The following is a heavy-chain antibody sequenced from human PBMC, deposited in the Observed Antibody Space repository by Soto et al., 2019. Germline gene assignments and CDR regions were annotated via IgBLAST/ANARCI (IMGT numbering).Heavy chain of an antibody. CDR3: ARDIAAAGTGYYFDY. Sequence: QVQLVQSGAEVKKPGASVKVSCKASGYTFTSYAMHWVRQAPGQRLEWMGWINAGNGNTKYSQKFRGRVTITRDTSASTAYMELSSLRSEDTAVYYCARDIAAAGTGYYFDYWGQGTLVTVSS. CDR1: GYTFTSYA. V-gene: IGHV1-3*01. J-gene: IGHJ4*02. D-gene: IGHD6-13*01. CDR2: INAGNGNT.